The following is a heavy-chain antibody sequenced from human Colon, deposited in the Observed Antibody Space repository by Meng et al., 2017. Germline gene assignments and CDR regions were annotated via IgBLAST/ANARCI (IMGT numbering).Heavy chain of an antibody. D-gene: IGHD4-23*01. Sequence: LQEPGPGLVKPSGTLSLTCTVSGGSISSNTWWRWVRQSPGRGLEWIGEIYQSGSTNYSPSLKSRVTISLDKSKNQFSLKVSYMTAADTAVYFCARVPTTVDPFESWGQGTLVTVSS. CDR3: ARVPTTVDPFES. CDR1: GGSISSNTW. CDR2: IYQSGST. J-gene: IGHJ4*02. V-gene: IGHV4-4*02.